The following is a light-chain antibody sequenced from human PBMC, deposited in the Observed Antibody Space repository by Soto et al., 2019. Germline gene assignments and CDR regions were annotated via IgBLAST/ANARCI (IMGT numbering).Light chain of an antibody. CDR3: TSYTGSTWV. Sequence: QSVLTQPPSASGSPGQSVTISCTGTSSDVGVYNSVAWYQQHPGKAPKLMIYEVTQRPSGVPDRFSGSKSGNTASLTVSGLQAEDEADYYCTSYTGSTWVFGGGTQLTVL. V-gene: IGLV2-8*01. CDR2: EVT. CDR1: SSDVGVYNS. J-gene: IGLJ3*02.